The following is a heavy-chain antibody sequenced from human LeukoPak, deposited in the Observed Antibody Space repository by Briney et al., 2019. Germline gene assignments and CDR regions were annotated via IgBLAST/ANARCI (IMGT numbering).Heavy chain of an antibody. Sequence: SVKVSCKASGGTFSSYAISWVRQAPGQGLEWMGRIIPIFGRANYAQTFQGRVTITADKSTSTAYMELSSLRSADTAVYYCARGVATTNWFDPWGQGTLVTVSS. CDR3: ARGVATTNWFDP. D-gene: IGHD5-12*01. J-gene: IGHJ5*02. CDR1: GGTFSSYA. CDR2: IIPIFGRA. V-gene: IGHV1-69*04.